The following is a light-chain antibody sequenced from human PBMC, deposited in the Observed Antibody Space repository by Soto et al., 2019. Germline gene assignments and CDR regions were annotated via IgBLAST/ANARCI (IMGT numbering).Light chain of an antibody. CDR3: HQSYSTSWT. Sequence: DIQLTQAPSSLSASVGERFTITCRASQSIGSSLNWYQQKPGKXPKXXIYAASSLQTGVPSRFSGSGSGTLLTITIISLQPEDFETYYCHQSYSTSWTFGQGTKVDIK. J-gene: IGKJ1*01. CDR2: AAS. CDR1: QSIGSS. V-gene: IGKV1-39*01.